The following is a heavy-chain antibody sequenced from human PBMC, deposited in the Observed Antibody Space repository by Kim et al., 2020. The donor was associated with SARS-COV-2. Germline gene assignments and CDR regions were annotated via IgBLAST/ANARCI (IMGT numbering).Heavy chain of an antibody. CDR1: EFTFSNYW. CDR3: TKGTNCDI. V-gene: IGHV3-7*03. CDR2: IKQDGNAK. Sequence: GGSLRLSCTASEFTFSNYWMSWVHQVPGKGLEWVAHIKQDGNAKFYVDSVKGRFTISRDNAKNSLYLQMNGLRVEDTALYYCTKGTNCDIWGQGTMVTVSS. D-gene: IGHD1-1*01. J-gene: IGHJ3*02.